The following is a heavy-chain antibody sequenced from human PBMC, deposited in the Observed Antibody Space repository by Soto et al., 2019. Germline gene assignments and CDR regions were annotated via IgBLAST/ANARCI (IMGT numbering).Heavy chain of an antibody. CDR1: GFTFSLYG. D-gene: IGHD6-19*01. CDR2: ISYDGRNK. Sequence: GGSLRLSCAASGFTFSLYGIHWVRQAPGKGLEWVAVISYDGRNKYYADAVKGRFTISRDNSKNTLYLQMSSLRAEDTAVYYCVKDGSSGWPYFYDMDVWGQGTTVTVSS. V-gene: IGHV3-30*18. CDR3: VKDGSSGWPYFYDMDV. J-gene: IGHJ6*02.